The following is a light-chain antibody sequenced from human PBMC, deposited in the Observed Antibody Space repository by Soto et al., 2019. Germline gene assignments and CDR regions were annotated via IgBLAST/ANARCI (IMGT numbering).Light chain of an antibody. J-gene: IGKJ4*01. CDR2: DAS. V-gene: IGKV1-5*01. Sequence: DSQRTRSPSTLSASVGDRVTITCRASQSISSWLAWYQQKPGKAPKLLIYDASSLESGVPSRFSGSGSGTEFTLTISSLQPDDFATYYCQQYNSYSLTFGGGTKVDIK. CDR1: QSISSW. CDR3: QQYNSYSLT.